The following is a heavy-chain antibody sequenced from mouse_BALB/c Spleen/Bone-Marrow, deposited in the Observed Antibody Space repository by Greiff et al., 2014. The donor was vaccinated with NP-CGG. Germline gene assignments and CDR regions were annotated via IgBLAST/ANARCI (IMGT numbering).Heavy chain of an antibody. CDR3: ARSTGTWDY. Sequence: QVQLQQSGAELMKPGASVKISCKATGYTFSSYWIEWVKQRPGHGLEWIGEILPGSGSTNYNEKFKVKATFTADTSPNTAYMQLSSLTSEDSAVYYCARSTGTWDYWGQGTTLTVSS. D-gene: IGHD4-1*02. V-gene: IGHV1-9*01. CDR2: ILPGSGST. CDR1: GYTFSSYW. J-gene: IGHJ2*01.